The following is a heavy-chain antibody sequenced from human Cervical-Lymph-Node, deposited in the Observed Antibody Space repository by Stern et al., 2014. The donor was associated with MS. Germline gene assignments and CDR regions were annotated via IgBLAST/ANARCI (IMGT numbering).Heavy chain of an antibody. Sequence: VQLEESGAEVKKPGASVKVSCKVSGYTLTELSMHWVRQAPGKGLEWMGGFDPEDGEKIYAQKFQGRVTMTEDTSTDTAYMELSSLRSEDTAVYYCATDRDDFRSGYSAPTKGYGLDVWGQGTTVTVTS. J-gene: IGHJ6*02. CDR1: GYTLTELS. CDR2: FDPEDGEK. CDR3: ATDRDDFRSGYSAPTKGYGLDV. D-gene: IGHD3-3*01. V-gene: IGHV1-24*01.